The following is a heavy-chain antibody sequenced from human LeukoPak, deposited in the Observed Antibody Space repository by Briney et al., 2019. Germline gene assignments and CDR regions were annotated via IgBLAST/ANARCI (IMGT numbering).Heavy chain of an antibody. CDR2: ISSSGSTI. CDR1: GFTFSSYE. CDR3: ARGGVQLERRAVDY. Sequence: GGSLRLSCAASGFTFSSYEMNWVRQAPGKGLEWVSYISSSGSTIYYADSVKGRFTISRDNAKNSLYLQMNSLRAEDTAVYYCARGGVQLERRAVDYWGQGTLVTVSS. V-gene: IGHV3-48*03. J-gene: IGHJ4*02. D-gene: IGHD1-1*01.